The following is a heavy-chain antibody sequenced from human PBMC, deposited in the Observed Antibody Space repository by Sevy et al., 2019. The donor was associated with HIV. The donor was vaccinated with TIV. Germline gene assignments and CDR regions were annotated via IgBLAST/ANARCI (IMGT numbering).Heavy chain of an antibody. CDR3: ARDLTSSWYRYYYYGMDV. Sequence: GGSLRLSCAASGFTFSSYSMNWVRQAPGKGLEWVSSISSSSSYIYYADSVKGRFTISRDKAKNSLYLQMNSLRAEDTAVYYCARDLTSSWYRYYYYGMDVWGQGTTVTVSS. J-gene: IGHJ6*02. D-gene: IGHD6-13*01. CDR2: ISSSSSYI. CDR1: GFTFSSYS. V-gene: IGHV3-21*01.